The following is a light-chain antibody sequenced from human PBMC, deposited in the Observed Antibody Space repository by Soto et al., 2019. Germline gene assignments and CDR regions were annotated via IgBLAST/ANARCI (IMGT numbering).Light chain of an antibody. CDR2: AAS. Sequence: DIQLTQSPSFLSASVGDRVTITCRASQGISSYLAWYQQKPGKAPKLLIYAASTLQSGVPSRFSGSGSWTEFTLKISSLQPEDFANYYCQQINSYPAITFGQGTRLEIK. V-gene: IGKV1-9*01. J-gene: IGKJ5*01. CDR3: QQINSYPAIT. CDR1: QGISSY.